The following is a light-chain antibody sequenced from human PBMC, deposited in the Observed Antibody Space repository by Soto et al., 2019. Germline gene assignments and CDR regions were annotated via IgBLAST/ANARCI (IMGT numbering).Light chain of an antibody. J-gene: IGKJ1*01. V-gene: IGKV1-5*03. Sequence: DIQMTQSPSTLSAFIGDRVTIPCRASQSVGKWLAWYQQKPGKAPKLLIYEASLLETGVPPRFSGSGSGTDFTLTISSLQPDDFGTYYCQQYTNYPWTFGQGTKVEIK. CDR1: QSVGKW. CDR3: QQYTNYPWT. CDR2: EAS.